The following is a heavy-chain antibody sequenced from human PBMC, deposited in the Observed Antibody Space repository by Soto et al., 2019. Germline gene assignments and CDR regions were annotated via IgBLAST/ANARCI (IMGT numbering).Heavy chain of an antibody. CDR3: VRESGGATATLDYYYFYMDV. J-gene: IGHJ6*03. D-gene: IGHD5-12*01. Sequence: QVQLVQSGAEVKKPGASVKVSCKASGYAFSEYYIHWMRQAPGQGLEWLGWINPNSGRTKSAHQFQGWATMTRDTSIRTAYMEMSWLKSDDTAVYYCVRESGGATATLDYYYFYMDVWGKGTTVTVSS. V-gene: IGHV1-2*04. CDR2: INPNSGRT. CDR1: GYAFSEYY.